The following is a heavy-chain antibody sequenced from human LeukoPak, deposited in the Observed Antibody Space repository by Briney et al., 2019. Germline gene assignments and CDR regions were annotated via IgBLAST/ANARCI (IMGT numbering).Heavy chain of an antibody. D-gene: IGHD1-1*01. V-gene: IGHV3-20*04. CDR3: ARGTGTTAYFDY. CDR2: INWNGDST. CDR1: GFSFDDYG. J-gene: IGHJ4*02. Sequence: PGGSLRLSCAASGFSFDDYGLTWVRQAPGKGLEWVSGINWNGDSTDYADSVKGRFTISRDNAKNSLYLQMNSLRAEDTAVYYCARGTGTTAYFDYWGQGTLVTVSS.